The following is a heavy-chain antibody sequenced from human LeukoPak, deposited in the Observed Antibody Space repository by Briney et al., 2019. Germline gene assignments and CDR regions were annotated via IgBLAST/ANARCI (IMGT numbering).Heavy chain of an antibody. CDR1: GGTFSSYA. CDR2: IIPIFGTA. V-gene: IGHV1-69*05. D-gene: IGHD5-24*01. Sequence: SVKVSCKASGGTFSSYAISWVRQAPGQGLEWMGRIIPIFGTANYAQKFQGRVTITTDESTSTAYMELSSPRSEDTAVYYCAREGAQDGYKAFDYWGQGTLVTVSS. CDR3: AREGAQDGYKAFDY. J-gene: IGHJ4*02.